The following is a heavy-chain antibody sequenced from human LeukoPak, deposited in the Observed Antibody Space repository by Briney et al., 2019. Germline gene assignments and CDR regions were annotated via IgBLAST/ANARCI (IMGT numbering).Heavy chain of an antibody. Sequence: ASVKVSCRASGYTFTNYGITRVRQAPGQGLEWMGWISRYQGSTKYAQNFQGRVTMAIDTSTSTAYMDLRSLRSVDTAIYFCARSDLGTITAGAFNYWGQGTLVAVSS. J-gene: IGHJ4*02. D-gene: IGHD5-24*01. V-gene: IGHV1-18*01. CDR2: ISRYQGST. CDR3: ARSDLGTITAGAFNY. CDR1: GYTFTNYG.